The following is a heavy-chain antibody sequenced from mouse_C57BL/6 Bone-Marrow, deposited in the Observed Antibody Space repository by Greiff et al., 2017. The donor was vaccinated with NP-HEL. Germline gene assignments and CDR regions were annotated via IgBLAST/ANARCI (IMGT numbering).Heavy chain of an antibody. V-gene: IGHV2-5*01. D-gene: IGHD2-3*01. Sequence: VQLQQSGPGLVQPSQSLSITCTVSGFSLTSYGVHWVRQSPGKGLEWLGVIWRGGSTDYNAAFMSRMSITKDNPKIQVFFKMNSLQADDTAIDYWAKVDGYSPYYAMDYWGQGTSVTVSS. CDR1: GFSLTSYG. J-gene: IGHJ4*01. CDR2: IWRGGST. CDR3: AKVDGYSPYYAMDY.